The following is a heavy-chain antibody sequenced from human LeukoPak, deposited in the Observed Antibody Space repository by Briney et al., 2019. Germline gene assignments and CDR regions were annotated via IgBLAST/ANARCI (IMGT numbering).Heavy chain of an antibody. D-gene: IGHD6-19*01. J-gene: IGHJ4*02. Sequence: PGGSLRLSCAASGFTFSSYSMNWVRQAPGKGLEWVSSISSSSSYIYYADSVKGRFTISRDNAKNSLYLQMNSLRAEDTAVYHCARGSYSSGWYSYFDYWGQGTLVTVSS. CDR3: ARGSYSSGWYSYFDY. V-gene: IGHV3-21*01. CDR2: ISSSSSYI. CDR1: GFTFSSYS.